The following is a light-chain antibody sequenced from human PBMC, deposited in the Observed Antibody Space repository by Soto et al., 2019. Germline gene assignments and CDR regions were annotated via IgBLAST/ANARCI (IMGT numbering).Light chain of an antibody. CDR2: AAS. J-gene: IGKJ3*01. V-gene: IGKV1-39*01. CDR3: QQSFSTVFI. Sequence: DIQMTQSPSSLSASVGDRVTITCRASQSVSIYLNWYQQKPGKAPKLLIYAASNLQSGVPSRFSGTGSATDFTLTISSLQPEDFATYYCQQSFSTVFIFGPGTKVEIK. CDR1: QSVSIY.